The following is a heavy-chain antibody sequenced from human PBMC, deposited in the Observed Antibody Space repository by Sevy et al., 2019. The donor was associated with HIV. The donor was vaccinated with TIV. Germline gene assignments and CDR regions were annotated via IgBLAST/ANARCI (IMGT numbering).Heavy chain of an antibody. CDR1: GFTFSSYA. J-gene: IGHJ3*02. D-gene: IGHD4-17*01. CDR3: AKGDEPATDYGDYVPNAFDI. Sequence: GGSLRLSCAASGFTFSSYAMSWVRQAPGKGLEWVSSISGPGGTTYYADSVKGRFTISRDNSKNKLHLQMNSLTADDSAVYYCAKGDEPATDYGDYVPNAFDIWGQGTMVTVSS. V-gene: IGHV3-23*01. CDR2: ISGPGGTT.